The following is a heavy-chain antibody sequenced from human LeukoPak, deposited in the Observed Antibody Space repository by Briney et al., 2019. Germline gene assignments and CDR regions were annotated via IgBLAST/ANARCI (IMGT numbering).Heavy chain of an antibody. J-gene: IGHJ4*02. CDR3: ARTKYSSGWYVDY. D-gene: IGHD6-19*01. CDR1: GYTFTGYY. CDR2: INPNSGGT. Sequence: EASVKVSCKASGYTFTGYYMHWVRQAPGQGLEWMGWINPNSGGTNYAQKFQGRVTMTRDTSISTAYMELSRLRSDDTAVYYCARTKYSSGWYVDYLGQGTLVTVSS. V-gene: IGHV1-2*02.